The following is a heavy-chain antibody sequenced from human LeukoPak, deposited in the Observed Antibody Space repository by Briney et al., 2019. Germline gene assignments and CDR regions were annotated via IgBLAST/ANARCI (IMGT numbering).Heavy chain of an antibody. J-gene: IGHJ4*02. CDR3: ARDSSSWFYFDY. Sequence: GGSLRLSCAASGFTVSSNYMSWVRQAPGKGLEWVSVIYSGGSTYYADSVKGRFTISRDNSKNTLYLQMNSLRAEDTAVYYCARDSSSWFYFDYWGQGTLVTVSS. V-gene: IGHV3-53*01. D-gene: IGHD6-13*01. CDR2: IYSGGST. CDR1: GFTVSSNY.